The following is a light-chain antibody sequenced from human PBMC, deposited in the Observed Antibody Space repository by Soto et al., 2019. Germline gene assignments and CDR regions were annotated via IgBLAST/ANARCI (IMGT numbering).Light chain of an antibody. CDR1: SSDVGGYNY. CDR3: SSYTSSSTLGV. CDR2: DVS. V-gene: IGLV2-14*01. Sequence: QSALTQPASVSGSPGQSITISCTGTSSDVGGYNYVSWYQQHPGKAPKLMIYDVSNRPSGVSNRFSGSKSGNTASLTISGRKAEDAADYYCSSYTSSSTLGVFGTGTKLTVL. J-gene: IGLJ1*01.